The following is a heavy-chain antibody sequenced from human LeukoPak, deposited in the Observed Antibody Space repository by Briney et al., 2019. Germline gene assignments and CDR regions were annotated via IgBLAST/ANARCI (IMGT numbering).Heavy chain of an antibody. V-gene: IGHV1-46*01. D-gene: IGHD5-24*01. CDR1: GYTFTSYY. CDR2: INPSGGST. J-gene: IGHJ4*02. Sequence: ASVKVSCKASGYTFTSYYVHWVRQAPGQGLEWMGIINPSGGSTSYAQKFQGRVTMTRDMSASTVYMEPSSLRSEDTAVYYCARDALRDGYNYGDYWGQGTLVTVSS. CDR3: ARDALRDGYNYGDY.